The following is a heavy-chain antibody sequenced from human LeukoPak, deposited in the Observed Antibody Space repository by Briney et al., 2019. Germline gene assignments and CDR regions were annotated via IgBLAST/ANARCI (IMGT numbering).Heavy chain of an antibody. CDR3: ARNLGDGYSFDY. CDR2: ISYDGSHK. CDR1: GFTFSSYS. V-gene: IGHV3-30-3*01. J-gene: IGHJ4*02. Sequence: GRSLRLSCAAPGFTFSSYSMHWVRQAPGKGLEWVAVISYDGSHKYYGDSVKGRFTISRDNSKNTLYLQMNSLRAEDTAVFYCARNLGDGYSFDYWGQGTLVTVSS. D-gene: IGHD3-10*01.